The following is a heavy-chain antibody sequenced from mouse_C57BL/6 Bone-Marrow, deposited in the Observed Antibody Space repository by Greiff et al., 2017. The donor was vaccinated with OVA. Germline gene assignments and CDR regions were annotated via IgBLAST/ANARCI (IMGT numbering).Heavy chain of an antibody. CDR2: IDPANGNT. CDR1: GFTFKNTY. CDR3: ARDYGSSLWYFDD. V-gene: IGHV14-3*01. Sequence: EVQLQQSVAELVRPGASVKLSCTASGFTFKNTYMHWVKQRPEQGLAWIGRIDPANGNTKYAPQFPGKATITADTSSNTAYLQLSSLTSEDTAIYYCARDYGSSLWYFDDWGTGTTVTVSS. J-gene: IGHJ1*03. D-gene: IGHD1-1*01.